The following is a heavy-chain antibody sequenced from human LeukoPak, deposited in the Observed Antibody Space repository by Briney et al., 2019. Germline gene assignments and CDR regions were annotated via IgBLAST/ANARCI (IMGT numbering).Heavy chain of an antibody. V-gene: IGHV1-69*13. J-gene: IGHJ4*02. CDR1: GGTFSSYA. Sequence: ASVKVSCKASGGTFSSYAISWVRQAPGQGLEWMGGIIPIFGTANYAQKFQGRATITADESTSTAYMELSSLRSEDTAVYYCARARVDSGYDSGLGYWGQGTLVTVSS. CDR2: IIPIFGTA. D-gene: IGHD5-12*01. CDR3: ARARVDSGYDSGLGY.